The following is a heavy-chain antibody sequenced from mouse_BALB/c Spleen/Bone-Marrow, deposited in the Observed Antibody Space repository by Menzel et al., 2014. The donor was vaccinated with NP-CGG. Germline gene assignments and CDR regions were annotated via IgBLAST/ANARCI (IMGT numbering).Heavy chain of an antibody. J-gene: IGHJ4*01. CDR2: ISTGSSTI. CDR1: GFTFSSFG. V-gene: IGHV5-17*02. D-gene: IGHD2-3*01. Sequence: EVKLVESGGGLVQPGGSRKLSCAASGFTFSSFGMHWVRQAPGKGLEWVAYISTGSSTIYYADTVKGRFTISRDNPKNTLFLQMTSLRSEDTAMYYCARSDGAKDYWGQGTSVTVPS. CDR3: ARSDGAKDY.